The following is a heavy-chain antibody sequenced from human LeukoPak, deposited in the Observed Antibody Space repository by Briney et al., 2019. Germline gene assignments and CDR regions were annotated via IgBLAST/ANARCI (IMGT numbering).Heavy chain of an antibody. V-gene: IGHV4-59*01. J-gene: IGHJ4*02. Sequence: SETLSLTCTVSGGSISSYYWSWIRQPPGKGLEWIGYIYYSGSTNYNPSLKSRVTISVDTSKNQFSLKLSSVTAADTAVYYCARAKTVAGIIYFDYWGQGTLVIVSS. D-gene: IGHD6-19*01. CDR2: IYYSGST. CDR3: ARAKTVAGIIYFDY. CDR1: GGSISSYY.